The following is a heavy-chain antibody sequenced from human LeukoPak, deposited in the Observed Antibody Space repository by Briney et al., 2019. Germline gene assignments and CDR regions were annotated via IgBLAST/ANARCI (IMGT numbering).Heavy chain of an antibody. Sequence: GASVKLSCKASGYNFSSYYIQWVRQDPGQGLEWMGLLNPSRGTTAYAPKFQGRVTMTRDTSSNTVYMELRGLRSDDTAIYCCARDATRGIGGSYDLDFWGQGSLVTVSS. CDR2: LNPSRGTT. V-gene: IGHV1-46*01. CDR1: GYNFSSYY. D-gene: IGHD3-16*01. J-gene: IGHJ4*02. CDR3: ARDATRGIGGSYDLDF.